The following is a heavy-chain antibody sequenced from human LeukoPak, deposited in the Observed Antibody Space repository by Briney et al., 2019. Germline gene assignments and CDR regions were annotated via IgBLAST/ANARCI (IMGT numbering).Heavy chain of an antibody. CDR2: INEDGSII. CDR3: VRDLILVWTPGDDFDY. CDR1: GFTFSAHW. D-gene: IGHD2-8*01. V-gene: IGHV3-74*01. J-gene: IGHJ4*02. Sequence: GGSLRLSCVASGFTFSAHWMHWVRQAPGKGLVWVSRINEDGSIITYADSVKGRFTISRDNAKNTLYLQMNSLRAEDTAVYYCVRDLILVWTPGDDFDYWGQGTLVTVSS.